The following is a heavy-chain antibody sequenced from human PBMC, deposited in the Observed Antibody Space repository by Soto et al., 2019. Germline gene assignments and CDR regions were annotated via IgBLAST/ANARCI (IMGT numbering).Heavy chain of an antibody. J-gene: IGHJ4*02. CDR3: AAQHLVGAALFLSR. Sequence: PSETLSLTCAVSGGSINSRYWWSWVRQAPGKGLEWVSIIYSGDTTYYADSVKGRFTISRDHSNNTLYLQMDILRAEDTAVYYCAAQHLVGAALFLSRWGQGTLVTVSS. CDR2: IYSGDTT. CDR1: GGSINSRYW. V-gene: IGHV3-53*01. D-gene: IGHD1-26*01.